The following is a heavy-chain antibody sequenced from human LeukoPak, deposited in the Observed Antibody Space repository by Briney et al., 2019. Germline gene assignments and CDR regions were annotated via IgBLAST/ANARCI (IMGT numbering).Heavy chain of an antibody. CDR3: ARDMNSPGSYYNSTLVH. J-gene: IGHJ5*02. V-gene: IGHV3-23*01. CDR2: VPGSGGVT. D-gene: IGHD1-26*01. CDR1: GYTFSNYA. Sequence: GGSLRLSCVASGYTFSNYAMNGVRQAPGKGLEWVSTVPGSGGVTYYADPVKGRFTISRDNSKNTMYLQMNSLRGEDTAVYYCARDMNSPGSYYNSTLVHWGQGTLVTVSS.